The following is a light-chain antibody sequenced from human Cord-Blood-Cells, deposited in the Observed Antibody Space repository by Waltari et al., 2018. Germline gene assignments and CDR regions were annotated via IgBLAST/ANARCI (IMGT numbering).Light chain of an antibody. J-gene: IGLJ3*02. CDR3: SSYTSSSTRV. V-gene: IGLV2-14*01. CDR1: SRDVAGYNY. CDR2: DVS. Sequence: QSALTPPASVSRSPGQSLTLPCPGNSRDVAGYNYASWYQQHPGKAPKLMIYDVSNRPSGVSNRFSGSKSGNTASLTISGLQAEDEADYYCSSYTSSSTRVFGGGTKLTVL.